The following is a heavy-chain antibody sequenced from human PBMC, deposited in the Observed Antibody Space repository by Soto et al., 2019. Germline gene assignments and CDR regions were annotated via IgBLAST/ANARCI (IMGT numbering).Heavy chain of an antibody. Sequence: SVKVSCKASGGTFSSYAMSWVRQAPGQGLEWMGGIIPIFGTANYAQKFQGRVTITADESTSTAYMELSSLRSEDTAVYYCAQTHYVWGSYRAFDYWGQGTLVTVSS. CDR3: AQTHYVWGSYRAFDY. J-gene: IGHJ4*02. CDR2: IIPIFGTA. V-gene: IGHV1-69*13. CDR1: GGTFSSYA. D-gene: IGHD3-16*02.